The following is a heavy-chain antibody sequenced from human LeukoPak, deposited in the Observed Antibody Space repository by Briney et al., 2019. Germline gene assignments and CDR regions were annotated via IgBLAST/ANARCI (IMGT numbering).Heavy chain of an antibody. Sequence: GGSLRLSCAASGCTFSSYSMNWVRQAPGRGREGVSSISSRSSYIYYVDSVKRRYTIYRDNATNSLSLQMNRLRAEDTAVYYCARGSSTHREYYLDYWGQGTLVSVSS. J-gene: IGHJ4*02. V-gene: IGHV3-21*01. D-gene: IGHD2-2*01. CDR1: GCTFSSYS. CDR3: ARGSSTHREYYLDY. CDR2: ISSRSSYI.